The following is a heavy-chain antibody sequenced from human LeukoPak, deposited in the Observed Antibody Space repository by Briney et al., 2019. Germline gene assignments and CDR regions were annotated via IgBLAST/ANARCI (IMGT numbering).Heavy chain of an antibody. CDR1: GFTFSSYA. Sequence: GRSLRLSCAASGFTFSSYAMHWVRQAPGKGLEWVAVISYDGSNKYYADSVKGRFTISRDNSKNTLYLQMNSLRAEDTAVYYCARAGLGYYGSGSYYRGHDALDIWGQGTMVTVSS. CDR2: ISYDGSNK. D-gene: IGHD3-10*01. J-gene: IGHJ3*02. V-gene: IGHV3-30-3*01. CDR3: ARAGLGYYGSGSYYRGHDALDI.